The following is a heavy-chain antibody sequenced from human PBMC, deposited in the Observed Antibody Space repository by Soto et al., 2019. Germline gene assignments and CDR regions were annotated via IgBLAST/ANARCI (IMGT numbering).Heavy chain of an antibody. CDR1: GFTFSSYA. V-gene: IGHV3-30-3*01. J-gene: IGHJ4*02. Sequence: GGSLRLSCAASGFTFSSYAMSWVRQAPGKGLEWVSVISDNGSNKYYADSVKGRFTISRDNSKNTLYLQMNSLRAEDTAVYYCARMVRGVNAVDYWGQGTQVTVS. CDR3: ARMVRGVNAVDY. D-gene: IGHD3-10*01. CDR2: ISDNGSNK.